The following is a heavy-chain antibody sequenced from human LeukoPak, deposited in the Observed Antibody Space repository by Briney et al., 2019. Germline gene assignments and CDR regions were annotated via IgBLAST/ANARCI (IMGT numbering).Heavy chain of an antibody. CDR2: ISGSGGST. CDR3: AKGRIVGARGEIFYFDY. D-gene: IGHD1-26*01. Sequence: GGSLRLSCAASGFTFSSYAMSWVRQAPGKGLEWVSAISGSGGSTYYADSVKGRFTISRDNSKNTLYLQMNSLRAEDTAVYYCAKGRIVGARGEIFYFDYWGQGTLVTVSS. V-gene: IGHV3-23*01. CDR1: GFTFSSYA. J-gene: IGHJ4*02.